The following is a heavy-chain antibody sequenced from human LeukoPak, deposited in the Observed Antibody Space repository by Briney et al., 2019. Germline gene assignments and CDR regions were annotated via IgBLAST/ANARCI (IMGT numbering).Heavy chain of an antibody. D-gene: IGHD3-16*01. Sequence: GGSLRLSCAASEFTVSSKYMSWVRQAPGKGLEWVSVMQSGGSTYYADSVKGRFTISRDNSKNTLYLQMNSLRVEDTAVYYCARDGGAGWYFDLWGRGTLVTVSS. CDR2: MQSGGST. CDR3: ARDGGAGWYFDL. CDR1: EFTVSSKY. J-gene: IGHJ2*01. V-gene: IGHV3-53*01.